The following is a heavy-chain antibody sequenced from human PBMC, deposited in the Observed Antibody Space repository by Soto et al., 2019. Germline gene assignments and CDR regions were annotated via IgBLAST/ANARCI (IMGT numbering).Heavy chain of an antibody. CDR1: GGSISSRGYY. Sequence: SETLSLTCTVSGGSISSRGYYWGWIRQPPGKGLEWIGTIYYSGSTYYNPSLKSRVTISVDTSKNQFSLKLSSVTAADTAVYYCATRSWFDPWGQGTLVTV. CDR3: ATRSWFDP. J-gene: IGHJ5*02. V-gene: IGHV4-39*01. CDR2: IYYSGST.